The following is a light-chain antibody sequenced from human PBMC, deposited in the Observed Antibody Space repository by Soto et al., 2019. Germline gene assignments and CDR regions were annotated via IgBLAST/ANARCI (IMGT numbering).Light chain of an antibody. CDR1: QSISSW. V-gene: IGKV1-5*03. J-gene: IGKJ2*01. CDR3: QQYNSYLYT. CDR2: KAS. Sequence: PMTPSPSTPFASVGDRVTITFPASQSISSWLAWYQQKPGKAPKLLIYKASSLESGVPSRFSGSGSGTEFTLTISSLQPDDFATYYCQQYNSYLYTFGQGTKVDIK.